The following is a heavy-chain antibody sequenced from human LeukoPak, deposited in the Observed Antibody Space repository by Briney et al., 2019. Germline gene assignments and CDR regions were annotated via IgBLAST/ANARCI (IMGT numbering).Heavy chain of an antibody. Sequence: GGSLRLSCAASGFTFSSYGMHWVRQAPGKGLEWVAVISYDGSNKYYADSVKGRFTISRDNSKNTLYLQMNSLRAEDTAVYYCARSPRLEYGDYPRGYFDYWGQGTLVTVSS. CDR1: GFTFSSYG. J-gene: IGHJ4*02. CDR2: ISYDGSNK. CDR3: ARSPRLEYGDYPRGYFDY. V-gene: IGHV3-30*03. D-gene: IGHD4-17*01.